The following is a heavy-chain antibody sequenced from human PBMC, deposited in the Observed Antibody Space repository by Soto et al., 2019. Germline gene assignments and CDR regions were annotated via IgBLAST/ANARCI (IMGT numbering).Heavy chain of an antibody. J-gene: IGHJ5*01. Sequence: LRLSCPASGFTFSSYAMSWVRQAPGKGLEWVSAISGSGGSTYYADSVKGRFTISRDNSKNTLYLQMNSLRAEDTAVYYCAKDGNPIPYLTGYYRLGWFDSRGPGPLVTVSS. CDR2: ISGSGGST. CDR1: GFTFSSYA. CDR3: AKDGNPIPYLTGYYRLGWFDS. V-gene: IGHV3-23*01. D-gene: IGHD3-9*01.